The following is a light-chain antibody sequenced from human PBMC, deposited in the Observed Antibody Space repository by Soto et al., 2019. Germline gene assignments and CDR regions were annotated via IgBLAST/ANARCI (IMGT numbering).Light chain of an antibody. J-gene: IGLJ2*01. V-gene: IGLV2-14*01. CDR3: CSYSPSTDFVV. Sequence: QSALTQPASVSGSPGQSITISCTGTSSDVGGYYYVSWYQHHPGKAPKLMIYQVSNRPSGVSDRFSVSTSDNTASLTISGLHAEDEADYYCCSYSPSTDFVVFGGGPQLTVL. CDR2: QVS. CDR1: SSDVGGYYY.